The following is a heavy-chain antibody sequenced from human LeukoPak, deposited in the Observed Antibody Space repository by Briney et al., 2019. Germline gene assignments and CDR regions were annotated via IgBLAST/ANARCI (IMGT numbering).Heavy chain of an antibody. D-gene: IGHD4-17*01. Sequence: GASVKVSCKASGYTFTGYYMHWVRQAPRQGLEWMGWINPNSGGTNYAQKFQGRVTMTRDTSISTAYMELSRLRSDDTAVYYCAREATVTTTSTNDYWGQGTLVTVSS. J-gene: IGHJ4*02. CDR2: INPNSGGT. CDR3: AREATVTTTSTNDY. CDR1: GYTFTGYY. V-gene: IGHV1-2*02.